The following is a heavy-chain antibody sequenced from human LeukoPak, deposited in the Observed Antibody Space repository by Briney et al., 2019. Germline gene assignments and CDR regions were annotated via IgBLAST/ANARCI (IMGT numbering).Heavy chain of an antibody. J-gene: IGHJ4*02. CDR2: VYHSGTT. Sequence: TSETLSLTCAVSGYSINDGYYWGWIRQPPGKGLEWIGSVYHSGTTYYNPSLQSRVGISADMSRNQFSLRLNSMTAADTAVYYCARHQYYGSGYWGQGTLVTVSS. CDR3: ARHQYYGSGY. V-gene: IGHV4-38-2*01. CDR1: GYSINDGYY. D-gene: IGHD3-10*01.